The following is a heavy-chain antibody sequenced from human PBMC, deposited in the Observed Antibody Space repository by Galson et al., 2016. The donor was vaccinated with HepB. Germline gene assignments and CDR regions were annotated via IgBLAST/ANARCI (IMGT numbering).Heavy chain of an antibody. D-gene: IGHD5-18*01. J-gene: IGHJ4*02. CDR3: ARGHFLGDVDTTIHYFDY. CDR2: IKQDGSDK. Sequence: SLRLSCAASGFTFSNYWMSWVRQAPGEGLEWVANIKQDGSDKHYVDSVKGRFTISRDNAKNSLFLQMNSLRAEDTAIYYCARGHFLGDVDTTIHYFDYWGQGTLVTVSS. V-gene: IGHV3-7*04. CDR1: GFTFSNYW.